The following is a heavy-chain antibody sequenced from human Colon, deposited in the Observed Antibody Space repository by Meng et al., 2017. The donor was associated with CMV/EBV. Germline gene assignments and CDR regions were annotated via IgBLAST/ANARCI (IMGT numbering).Heavy chain of an antibody. J-gene: IGHJ4*02. D-gene: IGHD6-6*01. CDR1: GFIFSSYW. CDR2: INSDGSST. CDR3: AGEGGGTIAPRDLDY. Sequence: GESLKISCAASGFIFSSYWMHWVRQAPGKGLVWVSRINSDGSSTSYADSVKGRFTISRDNAKNTLYLQMNSLRAEDTAVYYCAGEGGGTIAPRDLDYWGQGTLVTVSS. V-gene: IGHV3-74*01.